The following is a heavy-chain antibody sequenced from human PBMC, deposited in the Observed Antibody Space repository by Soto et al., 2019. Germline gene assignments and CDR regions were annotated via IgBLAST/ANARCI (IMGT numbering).Heavy chain of an antibody. V-gene: IGHV1-69*13. Sequence: GASVKVSCKASGGTFSSYAISWVRQAPGQGLEWMGGIIPIFGTANYAQKFQGRVTITADESTSTAYMELSSLRSEDTAVYYCARGDSGSYYVAAFDDWGQGTLVTVSS. J-gene: IGHJ4*02. CDR2: IIPIFGTA. CDR3: ARGDSGSYYVAAFDD. CDR1: GGTFSSYA. D-gene: IGHD3-10*01.